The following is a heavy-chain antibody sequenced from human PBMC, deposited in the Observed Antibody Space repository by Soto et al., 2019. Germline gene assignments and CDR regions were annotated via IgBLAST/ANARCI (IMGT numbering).Heavy chain of an antibody. CDR3: ARGETYLGV. V-gene: IGHV1-69*01. CDR2: IIPIFATA. D-gene: IGHD3-16*01. CDR1: GGTFSKYA. Sequence: QVQLVQSGAEVKRPRSSVKVSCKSSGGTFSKYAITWVRQAPGQGLEWRGGIIPIFATAKYAQKFQGRVSITADVSTSTAHMELSSLRSEDTAVYYCARGETYLGVWGQGTTVTVSS. J-gene: IGHJ6*02.